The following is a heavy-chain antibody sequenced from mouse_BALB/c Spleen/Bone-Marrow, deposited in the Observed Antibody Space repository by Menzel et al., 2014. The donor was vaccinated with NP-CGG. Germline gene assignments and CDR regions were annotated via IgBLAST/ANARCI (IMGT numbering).Heavy chain of an antibody. Sequence: VQLQQSGAELVKPGASVKLSCKASGYTFTGYEINWVRQRPEQGLEWIGLIFPGDDSTKYNEKFKGKATLTSDKFSTTAYMQLRRMPSEESAVYFCGGSGYDLYFDYWGQGTTVTVSS. J-gene: IGHJ2*01. D-gene: IGHD2-14*01. CDR1: GYTFTGYE. CDR2: IFPGDDST. CDR3: GGSGYDLYFDY. V-gene: IGHV1S56*01.